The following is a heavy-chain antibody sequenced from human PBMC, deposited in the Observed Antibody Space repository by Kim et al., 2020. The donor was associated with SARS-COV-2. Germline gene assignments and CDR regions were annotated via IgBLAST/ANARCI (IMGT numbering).Heavy chain of an antibody. CDR1: GGSISSSSYY. V-gene: IGHV4-39*01. D-gene: IGHD6-13*01. CDR2: IYYSGST. Sequence: SETLSLTCTVSGGSISSSSYYWGWIRQPPGKGLEWIGSIYYSGSTYYNPSLKSRVTISVDTSKNQFSLKLSSVTAADTAVYYCARHGGPGIAAAGTFDYWGQGTLVTVSS. CDR3: ARHGGPGIAAAGTFDY. J-gene: IGHJ4*02.